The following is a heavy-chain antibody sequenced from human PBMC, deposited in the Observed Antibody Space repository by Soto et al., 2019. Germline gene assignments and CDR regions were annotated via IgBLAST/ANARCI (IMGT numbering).Heavy chain of an antibody. CDR2: ISVYNGNK. J-gene: IGHJ6*02. CDR3: ARVAITLIRGLKVDFYSMDV. Sequence: ASVKVSCKASGYTFNNYGITWVRQAPGQGLEWLGWISVYNGNKNYAKKVQGRVSMTADTSTSTAHRELRSLQSDDTAVYLCARVAITLIRGLKVDFYSMDVWGQGTTVTVSS. D-gene: IGHD3-10*01. CDR1: GYTFNNYG. V-gene: IGHV1-18*01.